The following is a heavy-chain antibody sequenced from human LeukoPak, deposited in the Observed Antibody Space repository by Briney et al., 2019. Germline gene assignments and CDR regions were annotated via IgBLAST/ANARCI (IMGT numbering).Heavy chain of an antibody. V-gene: IGHV4-39*01. CDR3: APWDGRGPVDY. CDR2: IYYSGST. CDR1: GGSISSSSYY. Sequence: SETLSLTCTVSGGSISSSSYYWGWIRQPPGKGLEWIGSIYYSGSTYYNPSLKSRVTISVDTSKDQFSLKLSSVTAADTAVYYCAPWDGRGPVDYWGQGTLVTVSS. D-gene: IGHD5-24*01. J-gene: IGHJ4*02.